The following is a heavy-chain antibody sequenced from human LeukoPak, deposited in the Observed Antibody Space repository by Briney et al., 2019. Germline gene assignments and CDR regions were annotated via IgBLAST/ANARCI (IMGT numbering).Heavy chain of an antibody. CDR1: GFTFSNAW. V-gene: IGHV4-59*01. D-gene: IGHD3-10*01. J-gene: IGHJ2*01. CDR2: IYYLGST. Sequence: GSLRLSCAASGFTFSNAWMNWVRQAPGKGLEWVGHIYYLGSTNYNPSLKSRVTISIDTSKNYFSLKLNSVIAADTAVYYCARDRPGSYWYFDLWGRGTLVTVSS. CDR3: ARDRPGSYWYFDL.